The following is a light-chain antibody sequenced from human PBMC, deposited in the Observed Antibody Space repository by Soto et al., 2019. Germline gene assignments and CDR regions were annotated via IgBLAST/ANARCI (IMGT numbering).Light chain of an antibody. CDR3: SSYTSSSTLV. V-gene: IGLV2-14*01. CDR1: SSDIGGYNY. Sequence: QSVLTQPRSVSGSPGQSVTFSCIGTSSDIGGYNYVSWNQQHPGKAPKVMIYEVNNRPSGVSNRFSGSKSGNTASLTISGLQAEDEADYYCSSYTSSSTLVFGTGTKLTVL. CDR2: EVN. J-gene: IGLJ1*01.